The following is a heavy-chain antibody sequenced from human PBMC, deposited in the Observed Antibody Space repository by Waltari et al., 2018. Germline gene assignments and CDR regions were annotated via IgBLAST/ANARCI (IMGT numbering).Heavy chain of an antibody. CDR3: SRSGSDDWFDP. D-gene: IGHD2-15*01. Sequence: EVQLLQSGAEVKKPGATVKISCKSSGYTFTDYYIHWVKQTPGKGLEWMGRVGPKDGETIYAEKFQDRVTISADTSTDTVYMIMNGLRFDDTALYFCSRSGSDDWFDPWGRGTPVTVVS. CDR2: VGPKDGET. CDR1: GYTFTDYY. V-gene: IGHV1-69-2*01. J-gene: IGHJ5*02.